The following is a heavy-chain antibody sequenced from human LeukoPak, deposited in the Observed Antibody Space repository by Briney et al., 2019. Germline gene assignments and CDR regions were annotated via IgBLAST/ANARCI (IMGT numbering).Heavy chain of an antibody. D-gene: IGHD2-2*03. CDR2: INHSGST. J-gene: IGHJ4*02. CDR3: ARGVGFLGIVVVPAAIDYYFDY. Sequence: SETLSRTCAVYGGSFSGYYWSWIRQPPGKGLEWIGEINHSGSTNYNPSLKSRVTISVDTSKNQFSLKLSSVTAADTAVYYCARGVGFLGIVVVPAAIDYYFDYWGQGTLVTVSS. V-gene: IGHV4-34*01. CDR1: GGSFSGYY.